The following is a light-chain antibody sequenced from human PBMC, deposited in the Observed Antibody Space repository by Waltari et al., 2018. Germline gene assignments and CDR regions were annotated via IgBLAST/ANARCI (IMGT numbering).Light chain of an antibody. CDR2: SSH. CDR3: ATWDDSLDGPV. Sequence: QSVLTQPPSASGTPGQRVNISCSGGRSNIGSNPVVWYRQVPGTAHKLLIHSSHQRPSGVPDRFSVSKSGTSASLDISGLQAEDEVDYFCATWDDSLDGPVFGGGTKLTVL. J-gene: IGLJ3*02. CDR1: RSNIGSNP. V-gene: IGLV1-44*01.